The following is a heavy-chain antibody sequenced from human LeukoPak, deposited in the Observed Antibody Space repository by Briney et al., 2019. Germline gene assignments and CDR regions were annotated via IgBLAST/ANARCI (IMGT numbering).Heavy chain of an antibody. CDR2: IGSAGTTI. J-gene: IGHJ4*02. D-gene: IGHD5-18*01. CDR1: GFSFSDTF. CDR3: ARDLGYSHGLDH. V-gene: IGHV3-11*01. Sequence: GGSLRLSCAASGFSFSDTFMNWIRQAPGKGLQFVASIGSAGTTIYYADSVEGRFTISRNNAKNSSYLQLNSRRAEDTAIYYCARDLGYSHGLDHWGQGTLVTVSS.